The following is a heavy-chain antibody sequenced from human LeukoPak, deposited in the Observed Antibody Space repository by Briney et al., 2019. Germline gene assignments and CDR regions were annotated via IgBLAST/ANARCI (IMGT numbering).Heavy chain of an antibody. D-gene: IGHD3-10*01. V-gene: IGHV1-2*02. J-gene: IGHJ6*02. CDR1: GYTFTGYY. CDR3: ARTSGDMVRGVIDYYYYGMDV. Sequence: ASVKVSCKASGYTFTGYYMHWVRQARGQGLEWMGWINPNSGGTNYAQKFQGRVTMTRDTSISTAYMELSRLRSDDTAVYYCARTSGDMVRGVIDYYYYGMDVWDQGTTVTVSS. CDR2: INPNSGGT.